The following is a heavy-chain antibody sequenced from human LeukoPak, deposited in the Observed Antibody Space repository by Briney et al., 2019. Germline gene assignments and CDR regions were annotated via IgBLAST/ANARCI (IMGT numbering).Heavy chain of an antibody. Sequence: SETLSLTCTVSGGPISSYYWSWIRQPPGKGLEWIGYIYYSGSTNYNPSLKSRVTISVDTSRNQFSLKLSSVTAADTAVYYCASGRQQLAHYGMDVWGQGTTVTVSS. CDR2: IYYSGST. D-gene: IGHD6-13*01. J-gene: IGHJ6*02. V-gene: IGHV4-59*01. CDR1: GGPISSYY. CDR3: ASGRQQLAHYGMDV.